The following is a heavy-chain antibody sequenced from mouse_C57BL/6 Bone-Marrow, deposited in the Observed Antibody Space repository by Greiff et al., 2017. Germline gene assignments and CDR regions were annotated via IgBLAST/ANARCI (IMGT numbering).Heavy chain of an antibody. V-gene: IGHV8-8*01. Sequence: QVTLKVSGPGILQPSQTLSLTCAFSGFSLSTFGMAVGWIRPPSGKGLVWMVHSWWDDDKYYDRDLKSRLTITKDTSKNQVFLKIAIVDTAVSATDNHIRIAYFRMAIAYWGQGTLVTVSA. CDR3: IRIAYFRMAIAY. CDR1: GFSLSTFGMA. CDR2: SWWDDDK. J-gene: IGHJ3*01. D-gene: IGHD6-5*01.